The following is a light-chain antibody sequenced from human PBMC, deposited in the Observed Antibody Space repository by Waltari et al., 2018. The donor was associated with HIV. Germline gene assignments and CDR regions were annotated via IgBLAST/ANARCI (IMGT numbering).Light chain of an antibody. CDR1: QRLTSSY. V-gene: IGKV3-20*01. Sequence: EIVLTQSPGTLPLSPGERATLSCRASQRLTSSYLAWYQQNPGQAPRLLLYGASIRPTGIPDRFSGSGSGTDFTLTISRLEAEDFAVYYCQQYGSSPRAFGQGTKVAIK. CDR3: QQYGSSPRA. J-gene: IGKJ1*01. CDR2: GAS.